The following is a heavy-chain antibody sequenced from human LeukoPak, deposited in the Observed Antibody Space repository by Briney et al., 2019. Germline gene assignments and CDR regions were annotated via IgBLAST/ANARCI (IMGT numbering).Heavy chain of an antibody. CDR1: GFTFSTYG. D-gene: IGHD6-13*01. J-gene: IGHJ4*02. CDR2: ISGSGGST. Sequence: GGSLRLSSAASGFTFSTYGMSWVRQAPGKGLEWVSAISGSGGSTYYADSVKGRFTISRDNSKNTLYLQMNSLRAEDTALYYCATDSSPDYWGQGTQVTVSS. V-gene: IGHV3-23*01. CDR3: ATDSSPDY.